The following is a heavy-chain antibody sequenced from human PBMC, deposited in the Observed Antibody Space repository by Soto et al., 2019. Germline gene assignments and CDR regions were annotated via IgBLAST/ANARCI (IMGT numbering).Heavy chain of an antibody. V-gene: IGHV4-30-4*01. CDR3: ARDRAHFYESSGRLDL. CDR2: ISYSGST. Sequence: KTSETLSLTCSVSGDSMNNGDYSWTWIRQTPGKGLQWIGYISYSGSTFYNPSPKTRLAMSVDTSKNQFSVRLRSVTAADTAVYYCARDRAHFYESSGRLDLWGQGMLVTVSS. J-gene: IGHJ4*02. D-gene: IGHD3-22*01. CDR1: GDSMNNGDYS.